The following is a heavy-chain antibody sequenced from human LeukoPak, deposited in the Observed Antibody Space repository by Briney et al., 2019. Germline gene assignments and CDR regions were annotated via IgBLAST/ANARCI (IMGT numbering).Heavy chain of an antibody. D-gene: IGHD3-22*01. CDR3: ATLDYYDSGGYYSDY. V-gene: IGHV1-2*02. Sequence: EASVKVSCKASGYTFTGYFIHWVRQAPGQGLEWMGWINPNNGGTNYAQKFQGRVTMTRDTSISTAYMELSRLRSDDTAVYYCATLDYYDSGGYYSDYWGQGTLVTVSS. J-gene: IGHJ4*02. CDR2: INPNNGGT. CDR1: GYTFTGYF.